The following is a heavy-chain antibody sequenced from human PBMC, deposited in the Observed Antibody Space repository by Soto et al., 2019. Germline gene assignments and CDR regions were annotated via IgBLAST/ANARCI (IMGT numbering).Heavy chain of an antibody. V-gene: IGHV3-23*01. CDR1: GFTFSSYA. CDR3: AKVFYYYDSSGYYYFDY. Sequence: HPGGSLRLSCAASGFTFSSYAVSWVRQAPGKGPEWISPISGSGPTIYYADSVKGRFTISRDNSKNTLYLQMSSLRAEDPAVYYCAKVFYYYDSSGYYYFDYWGQGTLVTVSS. D-gene: IGHD3-22*01. CDR2: ISGSGPTI. J-gene: IGHJ4*02.